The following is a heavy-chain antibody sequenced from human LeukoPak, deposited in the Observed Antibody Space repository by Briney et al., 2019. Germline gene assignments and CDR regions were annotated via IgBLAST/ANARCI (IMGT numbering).Heavy chain of an antibody. Sequence: GASVRVSCKASGYTFTGYYMHWVRQAPGQGLEWMGWINPNSGDTNYAQKFQGRVTMTRDTSISTAYMELSRLRSDDTPVYYCARGFPISSGFDYWGQGTLVTVSS. V-gene: IGHV1-2*02. J-gene: IGHJ4*02. CDR2: INPNSGDT. CDR1: GYTFTGYY. D-gene: IGHD6-19*01. CDR3: ARGFPISSGFDY.